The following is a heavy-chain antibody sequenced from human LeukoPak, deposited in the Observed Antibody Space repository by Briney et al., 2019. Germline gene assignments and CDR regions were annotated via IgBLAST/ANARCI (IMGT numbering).Heavy chain of an antibody. V-gene: IGHV5-10-1*01. CDR3: ARGPSYYGSGSTYYFDY. CDR2: IVPSDSYT. CDR1: GYSFTSYW. Sequence: GESLKLSWKGSGYSFTSYWISWVRQMAGKGLGWVGRIVPSDSYTNYSPSFQGHVTISADKSISTAYLQWSSLKASDTAMYYCARGPSYYGSGSTYYFDYWGQGTLVTVSS. J-gene: IGHJ4*02. D-gene: IGHD3-10*01.